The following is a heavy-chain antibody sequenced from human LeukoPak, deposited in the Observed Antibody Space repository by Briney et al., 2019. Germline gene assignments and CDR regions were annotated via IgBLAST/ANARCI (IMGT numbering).Heavy chain of an antibody. CDR2: MNPNSGNT. J-gene: IGHJ4*02. D-gene: IGHD3-9*01. CDR1: GYTFTSYD. CDR3: AREHTTRGLRYFDWLVFDY. V-gene: IGHV1-8*01. Sequence: ASVKVSCKASGYTFTSYDINWVRQATGQGLEWMGWMNPNSGNTGYAQKFQGRVTMTRDTSISTAYMELSRLRSDDTAVYYCAREHTTRGLRYFDWLVFDYWGQGTLVTVSS.